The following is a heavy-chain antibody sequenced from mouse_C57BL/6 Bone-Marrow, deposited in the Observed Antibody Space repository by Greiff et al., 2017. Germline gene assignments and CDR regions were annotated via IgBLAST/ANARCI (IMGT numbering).Heavy chain of an antibody. CDR3: APLWSSGYPYYAMDY. V-gene: IGHV14-2*01. J-gene: IGHJ4*01. D-gene: IGHD3-2*02. Sequence: EVNVVESGAELVKPGASVKLSCTASGFNIKDYYMHWVKQRTEQGLEWIGRIDPEDGETKYAPKFQGKATITADTSSNTAYLQLSSLTSEDTAVYYCAPLWSSGYPYYAMDYWGQGTSVTVSS. CDR1: GFNIKDYY. CDR2: IDPEDGET.